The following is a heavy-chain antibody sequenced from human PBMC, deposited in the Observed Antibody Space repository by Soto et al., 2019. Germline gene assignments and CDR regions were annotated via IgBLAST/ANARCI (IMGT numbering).Heavy chain of an antibody. CDR3: ARHGPTAIKEHWYFDL. CDR2: IHSGGST. Sequence: GGSLRLSCAASWFTVSSNYMSWVRQAPGKGLEWVSVIHSGGSTNYADSVRGRFTISRDNSKNTLYLQLHSLRAEDTAVYYCARHGPTAIKEHWYFDLWGRGTLVTVSS. V-gene: IGHV3-53*01. CDR1: WFTVSSNY. J-gene: IGHJ2*01. D-gene: IGHD2-2*01.